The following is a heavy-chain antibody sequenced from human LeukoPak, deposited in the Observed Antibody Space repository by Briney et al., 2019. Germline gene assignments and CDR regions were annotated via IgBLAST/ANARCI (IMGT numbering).Heavy chain of an antibody. CDR2: ISWYSGNI. CDR3: AREVWRRVFYYGVDV. CDR1: GFTFDDYA. Sequence: GGSLRLSCVASGFTFDDYAMHWVRQAPGKGLGWVSSISWYSGNIGYADSVKGRFSISRDNAKNTLYLEMNSLRTDDTALYFCAREVWRRVFYYGVDVWGQGTTVAVSS. D-gene: IGHD2-21*01. V-gene: IGHV3-9*01. J-gene: IGHJ6*02.